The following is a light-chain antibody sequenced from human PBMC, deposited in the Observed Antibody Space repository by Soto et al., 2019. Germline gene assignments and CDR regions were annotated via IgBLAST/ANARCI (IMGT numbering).Light chain of an antibody. CDR1: SSSIARNY. CDR3: AVWDSSLGAVE. Sequence: QSVLTQPPSVSAAPGQTVTISCSGSSSSIARNYVSWYQQIPGTAPKLLIYDNNKRPSGIPDRFSGSKSGTSATLGITGLQTGDEANYYCAVWDSSLGAVEFGGGTKLTVL. CDR2: DNN. V-gene: IGLV1-51*01. J-gene: IGLJ2*01.